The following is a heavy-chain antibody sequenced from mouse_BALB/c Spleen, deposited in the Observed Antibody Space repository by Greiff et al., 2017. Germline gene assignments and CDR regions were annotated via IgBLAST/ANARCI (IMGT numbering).Heavy chain of an antibody. CDR3: ARSLTGSNWYFDV. CDR2: ISYSGST. J-gene: IGHJ1*01. CDR1: GDSITSGY. V-gene: IGHV3-8*02. Sequence: EVQLVESGPSLVKPSQTLSLTCSVTGDSITSGYWNWFRKFPGNKLEYMGYISYSGSTYYNPSLKSRISITRDTSKNQYYLQLNSVTTEDTATYYCARSLTGSNWYFDVWGAGTTVTVSS. D-gene: IGHD4-1*01.